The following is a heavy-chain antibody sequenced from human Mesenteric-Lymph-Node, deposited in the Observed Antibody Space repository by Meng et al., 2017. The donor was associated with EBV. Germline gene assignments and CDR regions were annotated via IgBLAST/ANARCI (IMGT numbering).Heavy chain of an antibody. CDR2: ISDSGST. D-gene: IGHD2-15*01. Sequence: HLDPWAAGLLKPSEALSLTCGVFGGSFGGYYWSWIRQSPGKGLEWVGEISDSGSTTYNPSLKSRVTISGDRSDNHFSLRLSSVTAADTAVYYCARNRDVYCGGGSCSDFDYWGQGTLVTVSS. V-gene: IGHV4-34*01. J-gene: IGHJ4*02. CDR3: ARNRDVYCGGGSCSDFDY. CDR1: GGSFGGYY.